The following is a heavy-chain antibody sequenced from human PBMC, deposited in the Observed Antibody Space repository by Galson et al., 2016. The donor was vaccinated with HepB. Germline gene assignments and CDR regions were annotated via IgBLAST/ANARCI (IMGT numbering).Heavy chain of an antibody. Sequence: SETLSLTCAVSGASISTNNWWSWVRQSPGKGLQWIGQIYHTGDTNYNPSLKSRVTMPVDESKNQFSLNLRSVTAADTALYFCTREAPGDHFDYWGQGTLVTVST. CDR2: IYHTGDT. CDR3: TREAPGDHFDY. D-gene: IGHD1-1*01. CDR1: GASISTNNW. V-gene: IGHV4-4*02. J-gene: IGHJ4*02.